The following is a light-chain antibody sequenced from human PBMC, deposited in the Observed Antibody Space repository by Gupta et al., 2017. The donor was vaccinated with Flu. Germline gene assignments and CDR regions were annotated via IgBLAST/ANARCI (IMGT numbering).Light chain of an antibody. CDR3: QQSYSTPPWT. V-gene: IGKV1-39*01. CDR1: QSISRF. CDR2: GTS. J-gene: IGKJ1*01. Sequence: LPMLQSPSSLSASVGDRVTITCRASQSISRFSNWYQQKPGEAPKLLIYGTSTLQSGVPARFSGSGSGTEFTLTISSLEPEDLGTYYCQQSYSTPPWTFGQGTKVEIK.